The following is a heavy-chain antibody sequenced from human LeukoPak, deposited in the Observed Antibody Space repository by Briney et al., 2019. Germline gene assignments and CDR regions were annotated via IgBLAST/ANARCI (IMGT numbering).Heavy chain of an antibody. J-gene: IGHJ4*02. CDR3: ARVDTSVFYYFDY. Sequence: PSETLSLSCTVSGGSISGSYYYGGWIRQPPGKGLEWIGSIYYSGSTYYNPSLKSRVTISVDTSKNQFSLKLSSVTAADTAVYYCARVDTSVFYYFDYWGQGTLVTVSS. D-gene: IGHD3-22*01. V-gene: IGHV4-39*01. CDR1: GGSISGSYYY. CDR2: IYYSGST.